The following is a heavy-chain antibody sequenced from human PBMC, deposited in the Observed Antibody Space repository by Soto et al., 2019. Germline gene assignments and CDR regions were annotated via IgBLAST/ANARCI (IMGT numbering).Heavy chain of an antibody. CDR3: AKDRRNSGGWYTMYYFDY. V-gene: IGHV3-23*01. Sequence: PGGSLRLSCAASGFTFSSYAMSWVRQAPGKGLEWVSAISGSGGSTYYADSVKGRFTISRDNSKNTLYLQMNSLRAEDTAVYYCAKDRRNSGGWYTMYYFDYWGQGTLVTVSS. D-gene: IGHD6-19*01. CDR1: GFTFSSYA. J-gene: IGHJ4*02. CDR2: ISGSGGST.